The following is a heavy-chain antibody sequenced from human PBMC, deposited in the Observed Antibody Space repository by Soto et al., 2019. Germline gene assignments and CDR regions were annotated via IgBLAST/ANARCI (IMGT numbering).Heavy chain of an antibody. CDR1: GGTFSNYA. Sequence: QVQLVQSGAEVKKPGSSVMVSCKASGGTFSNYAISWVRQAPGQGLEWMGGIIPIFGTANYAQKFQGRVTITADESTRTAYMELSSLRSEDTAVYYCARDGTLYDSSGYYYLYWGQGTLVTVSS. J-gene: IGHJ4*02. CDR2: IIPIFGTA. V-gene: IGHV1-69*01. CDR3: ARDGTLYDSSGYYYLY. D-gene: IGHD3-22*01.